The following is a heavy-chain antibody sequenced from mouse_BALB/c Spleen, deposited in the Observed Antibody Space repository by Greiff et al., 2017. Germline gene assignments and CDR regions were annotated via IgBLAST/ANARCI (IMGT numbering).Heavy chain of an antibody. D-gene: IGHD1-1*02. CDR3: ARDYDYDAMDY. V-gene: IGHV5-6*01. J-gene: IGHJ4*01. CDR1: GFTFSSYG. CDR2: ISSGGSYT. Sequence: EVQLVESGGDLVKPGGSLKLSCAASGFTFSSYGMSWVRQTPDKRLEWVATISSGGSYTYYPDSVKGRFTISRDNAKNTLYLQMSSLKSEDTAMYYCARDYDYDAMDYWGQGTSVTVSS.